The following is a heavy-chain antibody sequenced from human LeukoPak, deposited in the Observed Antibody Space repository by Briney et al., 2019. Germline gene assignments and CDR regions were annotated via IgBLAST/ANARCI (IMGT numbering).Heavy chain of an antibody. CDR1: GFTFSRYW. CDR2: IKQDGSEK. V-gene: IGHV3-7*01. J-gene: IGHJ4*02. D-gene: IGHD2-8*01. Sequence: GSLRLSCAASGFTFSRYWISWVRQAPGKGLEWVANIKQDGSEKYYVDSVKGRFTISRDNAKNSLYLQMNSLRGEDTAVYHCARVSCTNGVCYGFDYWGQGTLVTVSS. CDR3: ARVSCTNGVCYGFDY.